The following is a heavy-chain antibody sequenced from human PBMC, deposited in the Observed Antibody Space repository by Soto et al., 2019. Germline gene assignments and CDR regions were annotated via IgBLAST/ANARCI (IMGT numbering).Heavy chain of an antibody. V-gene: IGHV3-7*01. CDR2: INQDGSEK. J-gene: IGHJ4*02. CDR3: ARGNGNCSSTSCQLFEY. Sequence: PGGSLRLSCAASGFTFSSYWMTWVRQAPGKGLEWVASINQDGSEKYYVASVKGRFTISRDNAKNSLYLQMNSLRAEDTALYYCARGNGNCSSTSCQLFEYWGQGALVSV. D-gene: IGHD2-2*01. CDR1: GFTFSSYW.